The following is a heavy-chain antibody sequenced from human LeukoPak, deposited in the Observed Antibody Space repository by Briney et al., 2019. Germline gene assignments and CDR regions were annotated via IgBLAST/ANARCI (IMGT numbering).Heavy chain of an antibody. V-gene: IGHV1-2*02. D-gene: IGHD3-10*01. CDR3: ARDVNFYVSGSAPES. CDR2: ISPKSGDT. CDR1: GYTFTGYY. J-gene: IGHJ5*02. Sequence: ASVKVSCKASGYTFTGYYMHWVRQAPGQGLEWMGWISPKSGDTNYAQKFQGRVTMTRDTSLSTAYMELSRLTSDDTAVYYCARDVNFYVSGSAPESWGQGTLVSVST.